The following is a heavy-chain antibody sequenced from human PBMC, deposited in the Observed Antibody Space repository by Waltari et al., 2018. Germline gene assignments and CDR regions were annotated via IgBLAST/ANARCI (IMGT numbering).Heavy chain of an antibody. J-gene: IGHJ4*02. Sequence: QVQLQESGPGLVKLSETLSLTCAVPGYSISSGYYWGWSRQPPGKGLEWIGSIEHSGSTYYSRSLKRRVTKSIDKSKNQFTLKLSSVAAADTAVYYCARQRVAAADFDYWGQGTLVTVSS. CDR2: IEHSGST. CDR1: GYSISSGYY. CDR3: ARQRVAAADFDY. D-gene: IGHD6-13*01. V-gene: IGHV4-38-2*01.